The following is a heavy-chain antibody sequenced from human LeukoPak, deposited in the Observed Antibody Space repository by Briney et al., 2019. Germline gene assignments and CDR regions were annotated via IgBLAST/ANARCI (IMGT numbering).Heavy chain of an antibody. D-gene: IGHD3-10*01. V-gene: IGHV3-33*01. CDR2: IWNDGIKK. J-gene: IGHJ4*02. Sequence: PGGSLRLSCVVSGFTLRGFGVHWVRRAPGKGLEWLAGIWNDGIKKYYADSVKGRLTISRDNVLNTVCLHMDSMGTEDTAVNYCATEVWFATHWGQGTLVAVSS. CDR3: ATEVWFATH. CDR1: GFTLRGFG.